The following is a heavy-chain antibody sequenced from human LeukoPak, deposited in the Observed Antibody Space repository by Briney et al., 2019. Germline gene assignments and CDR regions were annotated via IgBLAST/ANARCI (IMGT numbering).Heavy chain of an antibody. CDR3: ARVLVVVPAAILGGIWFDP. CDR1: GGSFSGYY. D-gene: IGHD2-2*02. V-gene: IGHV4-34*01. CDR2: INHSGST. Sequence: SETLSLTCADYGGSFSGYYWSWMRQPPGKGLEWIGEINHSGSTNYNPSLKSRVTISVDTSKNQFSLKLSSVTAADTAVYYCARVLVVVPAAILGGIWFDPWGQGTLVTVSS. J-gene: IGHJ5*02.